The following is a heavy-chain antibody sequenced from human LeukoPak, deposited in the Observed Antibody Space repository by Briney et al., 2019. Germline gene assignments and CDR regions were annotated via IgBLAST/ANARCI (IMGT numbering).Heavy chain of an antibody. Sequence: SETLSLTCGVEGEPPNTFYWNRLPQAPGKGLEWFGEINHFRGTHDNPSLESRDTISADTAKSHFSLRLTSVTAADAAIYYCARGRADVWSGYRYYFDSWGQGALVTVSS. D-gene: IGHD3-3*01. CDR1: GEPPNTFY. CDR3: ARGRADVWSGYRYYFDS. V-gene: IGHV4-34*01. J-gene: IGHJ4*02. CDR2: INHFRGT.